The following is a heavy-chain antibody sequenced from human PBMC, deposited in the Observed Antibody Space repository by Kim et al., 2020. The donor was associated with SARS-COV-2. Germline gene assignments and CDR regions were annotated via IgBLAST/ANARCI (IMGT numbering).Heavy chain of an antibody. Sequence: GGSLRLSCAASGFTFSDHYMDWVRQAPGKGLEWIARIRNKVNSYRTEYAASVKGRFIMSRDDSENSVYLQMNSLKTDDTAVYYCARGNPLSGRKCFDSWGQGTLVTVSS. CDR3: ARGNPLSGRKCFDS. J-gene: IGHJ5*01. V-gene: IGHV3-72*01. CDR1: GFTFSDHY. CDR2: IRNKVNSYRT. D-gene: IGHD5-12*01.